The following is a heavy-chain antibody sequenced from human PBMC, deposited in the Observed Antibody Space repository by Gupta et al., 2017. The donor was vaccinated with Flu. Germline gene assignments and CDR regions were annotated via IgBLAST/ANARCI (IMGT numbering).Heavy chain of an antibody. CDR3: ARAPYYYYIDV. Sequence: YYADSVKGRFTISRDNANNSLYLQMNSLRAEDTALYYCARAPYYYYIDVWGKGTTVTVSS. V-gene: IGHV3-48*03. J-gene: IGHJ6*03.